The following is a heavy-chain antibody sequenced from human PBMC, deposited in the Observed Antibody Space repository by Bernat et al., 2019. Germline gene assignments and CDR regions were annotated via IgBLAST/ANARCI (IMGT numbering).Heavy chain of an antibody. CDR1: GGSISSGDYY. D-gene: IGHD3-10*01. J-gene: IGHJ4*02. Sequence: QVQLQESGPGLVKPSQTLSLTCTVSGGSISSGDYYWSWIRQHPGKGLGWIGYIYYSGSTYYNPSLKSRVTISVDTSKNQFSLKLSSVTAADTAVYDCAREYYYGSGSYSFYFDYWGQGTLVTVSS. V-gene: IGHV4-31*03. CDR3: AREYYYGSGSYSFYFDY. CDR2: IYYSGST.